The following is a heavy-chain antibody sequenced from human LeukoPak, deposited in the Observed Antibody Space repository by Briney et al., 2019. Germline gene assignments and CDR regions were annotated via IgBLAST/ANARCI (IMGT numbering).Heavy chain of an antibody. CDR1: GFSLSTSGMC. CDR3: ARGLDGYSYYYYYGMDV. CDR2: IDWDDDK. D-gene: IGHD5-24*01. V-gene: IGHV2-70*11. J-gene: IGHJ6*02. Sequence: SGPALVKPTQTLTLTCTFSGFSLSTSGMCVSWIRQPPGKALEWLARIDWDDDKYYSTSLKTRLTISKDTSKNQVVLTMTNMDPVDTATYYCARGLDGYSYYYYYGMDVWGQGTTVTVSS.